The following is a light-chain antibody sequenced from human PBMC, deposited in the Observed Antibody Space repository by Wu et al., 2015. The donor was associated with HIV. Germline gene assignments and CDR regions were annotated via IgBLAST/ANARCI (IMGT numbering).Light chain of an antibody. Sequence: EIVLTQSPATLSLSPGERATLSCRASQSVSTYLAWYQYKPGQAPRLLIYGASSRATGIPDRFSGSGSGTDFTLTISRLEPEDFAVYYCQQYGTSPPYSFGQGTKLEIK. V-gene: IGKV3-20*01. CDR1: QSVSTY. J-gene: IGKJ2*03. CDR3: QQYGTSPPYS. CDR2: GAS.